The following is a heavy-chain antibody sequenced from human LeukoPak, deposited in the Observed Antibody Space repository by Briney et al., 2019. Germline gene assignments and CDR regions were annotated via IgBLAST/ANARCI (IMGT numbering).Heavy chain of an antibody. J-gene: IGHJ4*02. D-gene: IGHD3-22*01. CDR3: ARQGAYGITMIVVVITTEYYFDY. CDR2: IYYSGST. CDR1: GGSISSSSYY. V-gene: IGHV4-39*01. Sequence: PSETLSLTCTVSGGSISSSSYYWGWIRQPPGKGLEWIGSIYYSGSTYYNPSLKSRVTISVDTSKNQFSLKLSSVTAADTAVYYCARQGAYGITMIVVVITTEYYFDYWGQGTLVTVSS.